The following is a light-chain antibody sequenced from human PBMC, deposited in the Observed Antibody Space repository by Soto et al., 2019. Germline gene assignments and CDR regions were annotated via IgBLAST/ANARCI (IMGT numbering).Light chain of an antibody. CDR1: NSNIGSHT. CDR2: NNN. CDR3: SVWDDSMDGGV. J-gene: IGLJ3*02. Sequence: QSVLTQPPSASGTPGQRVTISCSGSNSNIGSHTVNWYQQFPGTAPKLLMYNNNQRPSGVPDRFSGSKSGNSASLAISGLQSEDEADYYCSVWDDSMDGGVFGGGTKLTVL. V-gene: IGLV1-44*01.